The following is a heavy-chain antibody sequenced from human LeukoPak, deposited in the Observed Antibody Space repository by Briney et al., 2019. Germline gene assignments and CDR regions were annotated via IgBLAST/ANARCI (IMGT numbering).Heavy chain of an antibody. CDR2: TSNDGTIK. D-gene: IGHD3-3*01. CDR1: GFTFSSYA. Sequence: PGRSLRLSCAASGFTFSSYAMHWVRQAPGKGLEWVAVTSNDGTIKYYADSVKGRFTISRDNSKNTLYLQMNSLRAEDTAVYYCAKDLGDVLRFLEWLQGKNYGMDVWGQGTTVTVSS. J-gene: IGHJ6*02. V-gene: IGHV3-30*04. CDR3: AKDLGDVLRFLEWLQGKNYGMDV.